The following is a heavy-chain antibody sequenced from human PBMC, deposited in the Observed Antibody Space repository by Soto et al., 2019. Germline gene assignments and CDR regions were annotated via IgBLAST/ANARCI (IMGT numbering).Heavy chain of an antibody. CDR3: ARDSWFNC. CDR1: GFIVSNHY. CDR2: TFTDGNT. V-gene: IGHV3-66*01. Sequence: GGSLRLSCAASGFIVSNHYMSWVRQAPGKGLEWVSLTFTDGNTYYADSVKGRSTVSRDNSKNTLYLQMNSLRVEDTAVYYCARDSWFNCWGQGALVTVSS. J-gene: IGHJ4*02.